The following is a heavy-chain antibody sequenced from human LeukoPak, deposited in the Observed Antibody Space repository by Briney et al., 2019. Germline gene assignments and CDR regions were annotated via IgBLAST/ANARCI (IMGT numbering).Heavy chain of an antibody. CDR2: IKQDGSKT. Sequence: GGSLRLSCAASGFTFSSYWMAWVRQAPGKGLEWVANIKQDGSKTYYVDSVQGRFSISRDNAENSLYLQMNSLRAEDTAVYYCARDGDYDWNYRSGFDHWGQGTLVTVSS. CDR1: GFTFSSYW. V-gene: IGHV3-7*01. D-gene: IGHD1-7*01. CDR3: ARDGDYDWNYRSGFDH. J-gene: IGHJ4*02.